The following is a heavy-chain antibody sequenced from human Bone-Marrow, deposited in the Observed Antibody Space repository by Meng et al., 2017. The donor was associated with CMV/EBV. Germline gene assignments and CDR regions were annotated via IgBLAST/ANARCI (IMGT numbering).Heavy chain of an antibody. CDR1: GFTFSSYW. D-gene: IGHD3-3*01. J-gene: IGHJ5*02. Sequence: GGSLKLSCAASGFTFSSYWMHCVRQAPGKGLVWVSRINSDGSSTSYADSVKGRFTISRDNAKNTLYLQMNSLRAEDTAVYYCARGRRSGYYSSWFDPWGQGTLVTVSS. CDR3: ARGRRSGYYSSWFDP. CDR2: INSDGSST. V-gene: IGHV3-74*01.